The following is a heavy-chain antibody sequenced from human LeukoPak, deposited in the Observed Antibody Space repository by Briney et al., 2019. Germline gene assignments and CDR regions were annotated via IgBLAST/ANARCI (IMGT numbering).Heavy chain of an antibody. V-gene: IGHV4-39*01. CDR1: GGSISSSSDY. CDR3: ARRRSAGAGYCSSTSCSYDY. CDR2: IYYSGST. Sequence: SETLSLTCTVSGGSISSSSDYWGWIRQPPGKGLEWIGSIYYSGSTYYNPSLKSRVTISVDTSKNQFSLKLSSVTAADTAVYYCARRRSAGAGYCSSTSCSYDYWGQGTLVTVSS. J-gene: IGHJ4*02. D-gene: IGHD2-2*01.